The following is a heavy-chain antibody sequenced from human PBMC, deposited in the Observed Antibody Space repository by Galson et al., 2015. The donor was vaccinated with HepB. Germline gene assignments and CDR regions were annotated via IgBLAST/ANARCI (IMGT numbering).Heavy chain of an antibody. CDR3: ARDRHYYGSGNRLYGMDV. CDR2: INPNSGGT. J-gene: IGHJ6*02. V-gene: IGHV1-2*04. CDR1: GYTFTGYY. Sequence: SVKVSCKASGYTFTGYYMHWVRQAPGQGLEWMGWINPNSGGTNYAQKFQGWVTMTRDTSISTAYMELSRLRSDDTAVYYCARDRHYYGSGNRLYGMDVWGQGTTVTVSS. D-gene: IGHD3-10*01.